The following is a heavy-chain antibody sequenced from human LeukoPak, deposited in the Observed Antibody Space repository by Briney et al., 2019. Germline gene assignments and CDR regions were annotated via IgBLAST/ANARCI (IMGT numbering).Heavy chain of an antibody. J-gene: IGHJ4*02. CDR1: GFTFPTYA. V-gene: IGHV3-23*01. CDR2: VSGGGTSP. Sequence: PGGSLRLSCAASGFTFPTYAMNWVRQAPGKGLEWVSAVSGGGTSPYYADSVKGRFTISRDNSKNTLYLQMNSLRAEDTAVYYCARGDSSGYYYFDYWGQGTLVTVSS. CDR3: ARGDSSGYYYFDY. D-gene: IGHD6-19*01.